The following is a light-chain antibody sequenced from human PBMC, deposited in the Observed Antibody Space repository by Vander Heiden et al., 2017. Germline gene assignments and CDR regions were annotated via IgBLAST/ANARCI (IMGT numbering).Light chain of an antibody. CDR1: NSNIGRNY. V-gene: IGLV1-47*01. J-gene: IGLJ3*02. CDR3: ETWDDSRVAWV. CDR2: QNH. Sequence: SVVTPSPSASGTPGQRVTISCSGPNSNIGRNYVLWYQQLPGAAPTLLIYQNHQRPSGVPDRFSASKSGTSAYLAISGLRSEDEADYYCETWDDSRVAWVFGGGTKLTVL.